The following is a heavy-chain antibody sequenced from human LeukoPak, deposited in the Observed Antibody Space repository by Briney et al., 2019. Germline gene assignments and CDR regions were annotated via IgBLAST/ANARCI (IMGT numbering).Heavy chain of an antibody. D-gene: IGHD3-22*01. CDR2: IKQDGSEK. Sequence: PGGSLRLSCAASGFTFSSYWMSWVRQAPGKGLEWVANIKQDGSEKYYVDSVKGRFTISRDNAKNSLYLQVNSLRAEDTAVYYCARARDYYDSSGYYSPGLDSWGQGALVTVSS. V-gene: IGHV3-7*01. J-gene: IGHJ4*02. CDR3: ARARDYYDSSGYYSPGLDS. CDR1: GFTFSSYW.